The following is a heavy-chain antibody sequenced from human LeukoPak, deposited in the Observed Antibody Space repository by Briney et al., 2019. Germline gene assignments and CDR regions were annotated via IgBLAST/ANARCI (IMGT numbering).Heavy chain of an antibody. Sequence: SVKVSCKASGGTFSSYAISWVRQAPGRGLEWMGRIIPIFGTANYAQKFQGRVTITTDESTSTAYMELSSLRSEDTAVYYCAKDPYYYGSSGYYYSLPFFDYWGQGTLVTASS. V-gene: IGHV1-69*05. D-gene: IGHD3-22*01. J-gene: IGHJ4*02. CDR1: GGTFSSYA. CDR3: AKDPYYYGSSGYYYSLPFFDY. CDR2: IIPIFGTA.